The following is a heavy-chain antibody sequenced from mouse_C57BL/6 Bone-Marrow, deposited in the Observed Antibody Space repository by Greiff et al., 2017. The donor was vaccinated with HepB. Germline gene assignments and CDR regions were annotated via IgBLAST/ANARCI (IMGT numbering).Heavy chain of an antibody. CDR3: ARPYGSSYFAY. J-gene: IGHJ3*01. D-gene: IGHD1-1*01. CDR2: INPNNGGT. V-gene: IGHV1-26*01. CDR1: GYTFTDYY. Sequence: EVQLQQSGPELVKPGASVKISCKASGYTFTDYYMNWVKQSHGKSLEWIGDINPNNGGTSYNQKFKGKATLTVDKSSSTAYMELRSLTSEDSAVYYCARPYGSSYFAYWGQGTLVTVSA.